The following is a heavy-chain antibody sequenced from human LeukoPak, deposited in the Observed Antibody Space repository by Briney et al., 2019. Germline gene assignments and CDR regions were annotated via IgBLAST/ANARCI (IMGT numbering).Heavy chain of an antibody. CDR3: ARHDSSGSSGTYYSVDY. D-gene: IGHD3-10*01. CDR2: IYHSGSS. J-gene: IGHJ4*02. CDR1: GYSIYSNFY. Sequence: SETLSLTCAVSGYSIYSNFYWGWIRQPPGKGLEWIGSIYHSGSSYYNPSLKNRVTISMDTSNNQFSLKLTSVTAADTVIYYCARHDSSGSSGTYYSVDYWGQGTLVTVSS. V-gene: IGHV4-38-2*01.